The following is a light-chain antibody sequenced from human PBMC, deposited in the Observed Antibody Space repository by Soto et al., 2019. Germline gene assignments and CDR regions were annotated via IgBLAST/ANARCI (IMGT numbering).Light chain of an antibody. J-gene: IGKJ1*01. CDR1: HSLNDW. Sequence: DIQVAQSPSTLSASVGDRVTITCRASHSLNDWLAWYQQKPGKAPKLLIYKASGLESGVPSRFSGSGSGTEFTLTTSSLQPDDFATYYCQQYNGYPWTFGQGTKVEIK. CDR3: QQYNGYPWT. CDR2: KAS. V-gene: IGKV1-5*03.